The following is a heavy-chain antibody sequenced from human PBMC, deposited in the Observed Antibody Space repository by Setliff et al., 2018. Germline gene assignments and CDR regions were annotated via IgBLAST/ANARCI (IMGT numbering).Heavy chain of an antibody. CDR1: GYTFTSYG. D-gene: IGHD3-22*01. V-gene: IGHV1-18*01. Sequence: GASVKVSCKASGYTFTSYGINWVRQAPGQGLEWMGWISTYNGKTNYAQKFQGRVTMTTDTSTSTAYMELRSLRSDDTAVYYRARDLDYQYYYDSSGRDAFDIWGQGTMVTVSS. J-gene: IGHJ3*02. CDR3: ARDLDYQYYYDSSGRDAFDI. CDR2: ISTYNGKT.